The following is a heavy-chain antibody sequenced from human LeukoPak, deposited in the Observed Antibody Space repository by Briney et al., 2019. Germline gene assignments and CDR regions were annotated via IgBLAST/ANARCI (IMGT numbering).Heavy chain of an antibody. CDR3: ARGGSIVGATPHDAFDI. J-gene: IGHJ3*02. D-gene: IGHD1-26*01. V-gene: IGHV4-59*01. CDR1: AAPITSYY. Sequence: SETLSLTCTVSAAPITSYYWSWIRQPPGKGLEWIGYIYYSGSTNYNPSLKSRVAISVDTSRNQVSLRLSSVTAADTAVYYCARGGSIVGATPHDAFDIWGQGTVVTVS. CDR2: IYYSGST.